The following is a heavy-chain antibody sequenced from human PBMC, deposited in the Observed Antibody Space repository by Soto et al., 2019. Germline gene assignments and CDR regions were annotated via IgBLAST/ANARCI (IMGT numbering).Heavy chain of an antibody. CDR1: GGSVSSSTYY. CDR3: ARQDVRAWGRFDP. CDR2: IYYSGIT. D-gene: IGHD7-27*01. Sequence: SETLSLTCTVSGGSVSSSTYYWGWIRQPPGKGLEWIGTIYYSGITYYNPSLQSRVTISVDTSKNQFSLRLSFVTAADAALYFCARQDVRAWGRFDPWAQGTLVTVS. V-gene: IGHV4-39*01. J-gene: IGHJ5*02.